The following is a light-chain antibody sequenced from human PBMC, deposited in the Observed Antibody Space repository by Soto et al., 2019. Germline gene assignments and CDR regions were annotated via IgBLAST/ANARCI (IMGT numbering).Light chain of an antibody. J-gene: IGLJ2*01. V-gene: IGLV2-14*03. CDR3: ASYASSNTVL. Sequence: QSALTQPASVSGSLGQSITISCTGTSTDIGGYNYVSCYQQHPGKAPKHMIYDVSDRPSGVSNRFSGSKSGNTASLTISGLQAEDEADYYCASYASSNTVLFGGGTKLTVL. CDR2: DVS. CDR1: STDIGGYNY.